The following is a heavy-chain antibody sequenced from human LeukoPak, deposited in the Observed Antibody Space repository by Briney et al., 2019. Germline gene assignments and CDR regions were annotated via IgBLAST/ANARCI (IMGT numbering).Heavy chain of an antibody. CDR1: GGSISNSTYY. CDR2: IFYRGST. J-gene: IGHJ3*01. CDR3: ARNRVADSFDF. Sequence: PSDTLSLTCTVSGGSISNSTYYWGWVRQPPGKGLEWIGSIFYRGSTYYTPSLKSRVTISVDTSKNQFSLKLTSVTAADTAMYFCARNRVADSFDFWGQGTMVTVSS. V-gene: IGHV4-39*01. D-gene: IGHD6-19*01.